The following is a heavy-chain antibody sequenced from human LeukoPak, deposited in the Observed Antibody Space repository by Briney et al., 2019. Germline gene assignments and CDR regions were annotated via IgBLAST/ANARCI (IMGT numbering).Heavy chain of an antibody. CDR2: ISGSGGST. Sequence: PGRSLRLSCAASGFTFSSYAMSWVRQAPGKGLEWVSAISGSGGSTYYADSVKGRFTISRDNSKNTLYLQMNSLRAEDTAVYYCAKLGRKYSSGWYIDYWGQGTLVTVSS. V-gene: IGHV3-23*01. D-gene: IGHD6-19*01. CDR1: GFTFSSYA. J-gene: IGHJ4*02. CDR3: AKLGRKYSSGWYIDY.